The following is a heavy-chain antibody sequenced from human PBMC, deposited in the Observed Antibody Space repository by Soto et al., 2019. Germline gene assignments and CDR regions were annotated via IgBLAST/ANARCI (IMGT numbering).Heavy chain of an antibody. V-gene: IGHV4-31*03. CDR1: GGSISSGGYY. J-gene: IGHJ4*02. D-gene: IGHD4-17*01. CDR2: IYCSGST. Sequence: TLSLTCTVSGGSISSGGYYWSWIRQHPGKGLEWIGYIYCSGSTYYNPSLKSRVTISVDTSKNQFSLKLSSVTAADTAVYYCARDHAYGDYEGGFDYWGQGTLVTVSS. CDR3: ARDHAYGDYEGGFDY.